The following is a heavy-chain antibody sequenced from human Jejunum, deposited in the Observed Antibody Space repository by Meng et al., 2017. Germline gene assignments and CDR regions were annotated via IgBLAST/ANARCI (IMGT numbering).Heavy chain of an antibody. CDR2: ISGSGDIT. CDR1: GFTFSSNG. Sequence: GESLKISCAGSGFTFSSNGMSWVRQAPGKGLEWVSAISGSGDITKHADSVKGRFTISRDNSKNTLYLQMNSLRVEDTAVYYCAKLRHLGWGNIDNWGQGALVTVSS. CDR3: AKLRHLGWGNIDN. D-gene: IGHD3-16*01. V-gene: IGHV3-23*01. J-gene: IGHJ4*02.